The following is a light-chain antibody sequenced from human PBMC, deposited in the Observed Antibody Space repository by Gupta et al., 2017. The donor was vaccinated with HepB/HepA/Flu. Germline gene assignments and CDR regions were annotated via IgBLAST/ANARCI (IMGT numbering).Light chain of an antibody. J-gene: IGLJ3*02. CDR3: AARDDSLSAWV. Sequence: QSLLTQPPSASGTPGQRVTISCSGSNFNIGRNNVYWYQQLPGTAPKLLIYRSDYRPSGVPDRFSGSKSGTSASLAISGLRSEDEAAYYCAARDDSLSAWVFGGGTKLTVL. V-gene: IGLV1-47*01. CDR2: RSD. CDR1: NFNIGRNN.